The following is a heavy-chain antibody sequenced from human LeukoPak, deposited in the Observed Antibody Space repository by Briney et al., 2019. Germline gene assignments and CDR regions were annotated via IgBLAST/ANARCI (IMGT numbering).Heavy chain of an antibody. CDR3: ARHKGQSSSTSCNWFDP. Sequence: SETLSLTCTVSGGSISSSNYYWGWIRQPPGKGLEWIGSIYYSGSTYYNPSLKSRVTISVDTSKNQFSLKLNSVTAADTAVYYCARHKGQSSSTSCNWFDPWGQGTLVTVSS. D-gene: IGHD2-2*01. CDR1: GGSISSSNYY. V-gene: IGHV4-39*01. J-gene: IGHJ5*02. CDR2: IYYSGST.